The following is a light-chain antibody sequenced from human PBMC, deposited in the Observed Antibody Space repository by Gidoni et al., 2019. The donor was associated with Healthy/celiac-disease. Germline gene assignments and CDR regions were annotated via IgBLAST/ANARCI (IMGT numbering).Light chain of an antibody. J-gene: IGLJ2*01. CDR3: QSTDTTGSLVV. Sequence: SYELTQSSSMSVSPGQTGRSACSGSALPDKYAYWYQQRPGQAPVLLIFKETERPAWISERFAGSSSGTTVTLTISYVQAEDEADYYCQSTDTTGSLVVFGGGTTLTV. CDR1: ALPDKY. V-gene: IGLV3-25*03. CDR2: KET.